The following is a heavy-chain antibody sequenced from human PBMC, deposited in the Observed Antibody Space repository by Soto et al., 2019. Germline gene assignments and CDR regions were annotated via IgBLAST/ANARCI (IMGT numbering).Heavy chain of an antibody. V-gene: IGHV4-31*03. J-gene: IGHJ4*02. CDR1: GASISHADYY. CDR3: ARAMVRGVLGY. D-gene: IGHD3-10*01. CDR2: IYYSGGT. Sequence: QVQMQESGPGLVKPSQTLSLTCTVSGASISHADYYWTWIRQHPGKGLEWIGYIYYSGGTYYNPSLESRVAMSVDTSKNQFSLKLNSVTAADTAVYYCARAMVRGVLGYWGQGILVTVSS.